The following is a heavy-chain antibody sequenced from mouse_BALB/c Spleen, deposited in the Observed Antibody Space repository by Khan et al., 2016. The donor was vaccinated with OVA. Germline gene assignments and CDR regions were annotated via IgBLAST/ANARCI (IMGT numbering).Heavy chain of an antibody. CDR3: ARSTDRYAFAY. J-gene: IGHJ3*01. D-gene: IGHD2-14*01. CDR2: MIYTGYT. V-gene: IGHV3-8*02. Sequence: EVKLEVSGPSLVKPSQTLSLTCSVTGDSITSGYWSWIRKFPGNKLEYMGYMIYTGYTDYNPSLKSRLAITRHTSKNQYYLQLNSVTTEDTATYYWARSTDRYAFAYWGQGTLVTVSA. CDR1: GDSITSGY.